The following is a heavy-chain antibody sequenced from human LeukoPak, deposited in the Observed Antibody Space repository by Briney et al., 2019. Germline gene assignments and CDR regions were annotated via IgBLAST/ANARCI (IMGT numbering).Heavy chain of an antibody. CDR3: ARGDTPESDY. J-gene: IGHJ4*02. D-gene: IGHD2-15*01. Sequence: ASVQVSCKASGGTFSSYAISWVRQAPGQGLEWMGGMIPIFGTANYAQKFQGRVTITADESTSTAYMELSSLRSEDTAVYYCARGDTPESDYWGQGTLVTVSS. CDR1: GGTFSSYA. CDR2: MIPIFGTA. V-gene: IGHV1-69*01.